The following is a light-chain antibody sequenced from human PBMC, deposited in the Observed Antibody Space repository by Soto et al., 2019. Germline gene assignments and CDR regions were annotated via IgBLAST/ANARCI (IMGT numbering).Light chain of an antibody. CDR1: QSISSY. V-gene: IGKV1-39*01. J-gene: IGKJ4*01. Sequence: DIQMTQSPSSLSASVGDRVTITCRASQSISSYLNWYQQKPGKAPKLLIYAASSLQSGVPSRFSGSGSGTDFTLTISSLQPEDFATYYCQQSYSTPLPLGGGTKVEIK. CDR3: QQSYSTPLP. CDR2: AAS.